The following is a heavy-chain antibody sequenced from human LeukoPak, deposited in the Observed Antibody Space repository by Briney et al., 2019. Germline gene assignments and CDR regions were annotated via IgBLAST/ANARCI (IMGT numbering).Heavy chain of an antibody. CDR2: IYYSGST. V-gene: IGHV4-31*03. CDR3: ARVVVGIAAAVD. J-gene: IGHJ4*02. D-gene: IGHD6-13*01. CDR1: GGSISSGGYY. Sequence: SQTLSLTCTVSGGSISSGGYYWSWIRQHPGKGLEWIGYIYYSGSTYYNPSLKSRVTISVDTSKNQFSLKLSSVTAADTAVYYCARVVVGIAAAVDWGQGTLATVSS.